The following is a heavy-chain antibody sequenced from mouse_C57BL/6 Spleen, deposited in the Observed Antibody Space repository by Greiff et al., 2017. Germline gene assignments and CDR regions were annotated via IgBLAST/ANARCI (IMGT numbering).Heavy chain of an antibody. V-gene: IGHV1-80*01. J-gene: IGHJ3*01. D-gene: IGHD2-3*01. CDR2: IYPGDGDT. Sequence: VQLQQSGAELVKPGASVKISCKASGYAFSSYWMNWVKQRPGKGLEWIGQIYPGDGDTNYNGKFKGKATLTADKSSSTAYMQLSSLTSEDSAVYFCARFYDGYPYFDYWGQGTLVTVSA. CDR1: GYAFSSYW. CDR3: ARFYDGYPYFDY.